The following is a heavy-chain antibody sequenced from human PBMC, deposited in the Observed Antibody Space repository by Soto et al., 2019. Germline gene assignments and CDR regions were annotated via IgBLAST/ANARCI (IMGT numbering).Heavy chain of an antibody. D-gene: IGHD3-16*02. J-gene: IGHJ6*02. V-gene: IGHV1-69*06. Sequence: GASVKFSCKASGGTFNSYAISWVRQAPGQGLEWMGGIIPIFGTANYAQKFQGRVTITADKSTSTAYMDLSSLRSEDTAVYYCACYLGLTDYYYGMDVWGQGATVTVSS. CDR3: ACYLGLTDYYYGMDV. CDR2: IIPIFGTA. CDR1: GGTFNSYA.